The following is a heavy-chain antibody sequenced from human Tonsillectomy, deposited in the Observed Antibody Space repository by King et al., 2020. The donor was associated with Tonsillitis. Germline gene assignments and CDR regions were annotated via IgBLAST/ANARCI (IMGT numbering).Heavy chain of an antibody. CDR2: IGITGDT. J-gene: IGHJ4*02. Sequence: DVQLVQSGGGLVQPGGSLRLSCAASGFTFRSYDMHWVRQTTGKGLEWVSTIGITGDTHYPDSVKGRFTISRENAKNSFYLQVNSLRAEDTAVYYCASGYSGVFDYWGQGTLVTVSS. CDR1: GFTFRSYD. CDR3: ASGYSGVFDY. D-gene: IGHD5-12*01. V-gene: IGHV3-13*01.